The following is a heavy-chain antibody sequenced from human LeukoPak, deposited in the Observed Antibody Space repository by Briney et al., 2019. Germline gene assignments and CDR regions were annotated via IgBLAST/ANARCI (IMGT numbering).Heavy chain of an antibody. Sequence: GGTLRLSCAASGFTFSSHGMNWVRQAPGKGLEWVSGISPNGVITYYADSVKGRFTISRDNSKGTVYLQMNSLKTEDTAVYYCTRQSATYYDLWSGYYKARGYYYYMDVWGKGTTVTVSS. CDR2: ISPNGVIT. CDR1: GFTFSSHG. D-gene: IGHD3-3*01. J-gene: IGHJ6*03. V-gene: IGHV3-23*01. CDR3: TRQSATYYDLWSGYYKARGYYYYMDV.